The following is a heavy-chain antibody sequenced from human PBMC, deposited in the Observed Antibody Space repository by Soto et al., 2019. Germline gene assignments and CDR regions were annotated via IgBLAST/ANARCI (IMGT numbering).Heavy chain of an antibody. Sequence: QVHLVESGGGLARPGGSLRLSCGASGFIISDYYMNWIRQAPGKGLEWVSYISSSGDTIYYADSVRGRFTISRDNAKNSLYLQMNSLRAEDTAVYYCAREIDGRVRGVVISDGMDVWGQGTTFTVSS. CDR2: ISSSGDTI. CDR3: AREIDGRVRGVVISDGMDV. V-gene: IGHV3-11*01. CDR1: GFIISDYY. D-gene: IGHD3-10*01. J-gene: IGHJ6*02.